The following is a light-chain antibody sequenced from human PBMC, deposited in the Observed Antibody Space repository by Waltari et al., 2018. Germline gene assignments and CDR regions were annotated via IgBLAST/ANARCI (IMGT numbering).Light chain of an antibody. Sequence: DIVMTQSPDSLAVSLGARATINCKSSQSLLYSSNNKNSLAWYQQKPGQPPNLLIYWASSLESVVPDRFSASGSGTDFTLTISSLQAEDVAVYYCQQYYSTPLTFGGGTKVEIK. J-gene: IGKJ4*01. V-gene: IGKV4-1*01. CDR3: QQYYSTPLT. CDR2: WAS. CDR1: QSLLYSSNNKNS.